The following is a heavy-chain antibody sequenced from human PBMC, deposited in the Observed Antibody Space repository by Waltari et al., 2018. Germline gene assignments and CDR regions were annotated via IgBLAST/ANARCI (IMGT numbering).Heavy chain of an antibody. CDR1: GYNVSRYW. CDR3: ARGSMIVVVKYFDY. Sequence: EVQLVESGGGFVQPGGSLRLSCAASGYNVSRYWTSWVRQAPGTGLEWVANIKQDGSEKYCVDSVNGRFTISRDNAKNSLYLQMNSLRAEDTAVYYCARGSMIVVVKYFDYWGQGTLVTVSS. CDR2: IKQDGSEK. V-gene: IGHV3-7*03. D-gene: IGHD3-22*01. J-gene: IGHJ4*02.